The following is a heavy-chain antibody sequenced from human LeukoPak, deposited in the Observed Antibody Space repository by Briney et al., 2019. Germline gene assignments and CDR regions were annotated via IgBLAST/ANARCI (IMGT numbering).Heavy chain of an antibody. CDR3: AKRELSGSWNRFDY. V-gene: IGHV3-23*01. J-gene: IGHJ4*02. D-gene: IGHD3-10*01. CDR2: ISGSGSST. CDR1: GFTFSSYA. Sequence: GGSLRLSCAASGFTFSSYAMSWVRQAPGKGLEWVSAISGSGSSTYYADSVKGRFTISRDNSKNTLYLQMNSLRAEDTAVYYCAKRELSGSWNRFDYWGQGTLVTVSS.